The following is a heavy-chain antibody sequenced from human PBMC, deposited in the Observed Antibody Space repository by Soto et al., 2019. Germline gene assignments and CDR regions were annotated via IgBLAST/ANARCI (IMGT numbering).Heavy chain of an antibody. D-gene: IGHD3-10*01. CDR2: ISRDGSNK. J-gene: IGHJ4*02. Sequence: GGSLRLSCAASGFTFSRYAIHWVRQAPGKGLEWVAVISRDGSNKYYVDSVKGRFTISRDNSKNTLYLQTNSLRDEDTAVYYCARSRNSAVADSFDFWGQGTLVTVSS. CDR3: ARSRNSAVADSFDF. V-gene: IGHV3-30*04. CDR1: GFTFSRYA.